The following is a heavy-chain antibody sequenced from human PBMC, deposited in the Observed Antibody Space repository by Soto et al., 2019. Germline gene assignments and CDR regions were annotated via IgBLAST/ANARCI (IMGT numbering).Heavy chain of an antibody. D-gene: IGHD3-9*01. CDR2: ISAYNGNT. Sequence: ASVRVSCKGSGYTFTTYDISWVRQAPGQGLEWMGWISAYNGNTNYAQNLQGRVTMTTDTSTNTAYLELRSLRSDDTAVYYCARERRRPYYDILTGYYPFDYWGQGTLVTVSS. J-gene: IGHJ4*02. CDR1: GYTFTTYD. CDR3: ARERRRPYYDILTGYYPFDY. V-gene: IGHV1-18*01.